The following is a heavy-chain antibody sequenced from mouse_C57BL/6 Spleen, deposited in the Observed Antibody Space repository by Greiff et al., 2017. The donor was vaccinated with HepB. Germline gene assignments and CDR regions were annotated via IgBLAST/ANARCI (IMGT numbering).Heavy chain of an antibody. J-gene: IGHJ4*01. V-gene: IGHV2-5*01. CDR2: IWRGGST. CDR1: GFSLTSYG. Sequence: VQLVESGPGLVQPSQSLSITCTVSGFSLTSYGVHWVRQSPGKGLEWLGVIWRGGSTDYNAAFMSRLSITKDNSKSQVFFKMNSLQADDTAIYYCAKPRGPYGSSYYAMDYWGQGTSVTVSS. CDR3: AKPRGPYGSSYYAMDY. D-gene: IGHD1-1*01.